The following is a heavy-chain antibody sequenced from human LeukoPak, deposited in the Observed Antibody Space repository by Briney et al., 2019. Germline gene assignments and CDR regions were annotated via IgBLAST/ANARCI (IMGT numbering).Heavy chain of an antibody. CDR2: ISYDGSNK. CDR1: GFTFSSYA. Sequence: GGSLRLSCAASGFTFSSYAMHWVRQAPGKGLEWVAVISYDGSNKYYADSVKGRFTISRDNAKNSLYLQMNSLRAEDTAVYYCASRYRGPDNWGQGTLVTVSS. J-gene: IGHJ4*02. D-gene: IGHD3-10*01. V-gene: IGHV3-30*04. CDR3: ASRYRGPDN.